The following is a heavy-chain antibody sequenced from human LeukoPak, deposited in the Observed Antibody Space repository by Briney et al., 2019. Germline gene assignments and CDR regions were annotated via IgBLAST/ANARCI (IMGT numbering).Heavy chain of an antibody. V-gene: IGHV4-31*03. CDR1: GGSISSGDYY. D-gene: IGHD3-22*01. J-gene: IGHJ4*02. CDR2: IYYSGST. CDR3: ARELSGYGASDY. Sequence: SETLSLTCSVSGGSISSGDYYWSWIRQHRGKGLEWIGYIYYSGSTYYNPSLKSRVTISVDTSKNQFSLKLSSVTAADTAVYYCARELSGYGASDYWGQGTLVTVSS.